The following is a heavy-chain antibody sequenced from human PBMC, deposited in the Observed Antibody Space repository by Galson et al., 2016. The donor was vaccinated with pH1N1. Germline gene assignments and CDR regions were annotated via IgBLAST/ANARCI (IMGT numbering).Heavy chain of an antibody. J-gene: IGHJ5*02. CDR3: ARHDYGGCFDP. D-gene: IGHD4-23*01. CDR1: GYTFTDHY. CDR2: ISPDSGGT. V-gene: IGHV1-2*06. Sequence: SVKVSCKASGYTFTDHYIHWVRQAPGQGLEWMGRISPDSGGTNYAQKFRGRVTMTGDTSINTAYMELSRLRSDDTAVYYCARHDYGGCFDPWGQGTLVTVPS.